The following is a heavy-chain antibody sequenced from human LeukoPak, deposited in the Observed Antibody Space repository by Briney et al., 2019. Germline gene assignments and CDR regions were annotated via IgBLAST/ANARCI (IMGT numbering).Heavy chain of an antibody. J-gene: IGHJ3*02. Sequence: PGGSLRLSCAASGFTFSNAWMSWVRQAPGKGVEGVGRIKSKTDGGTTDYAARGEGRFTISREESKNTLYLQMNSLKTEDTAVYYCTTEGLLWFGELYRDAFDIWGQGTMVTVSS. CDR1: GFTFSNAW. V-gene: IGHV3-15*01. CDR2: IKSKTDGGTT. CDR3: TTEGLLWFGELYRDAFDI. D-gene: IGHD3-10*01.